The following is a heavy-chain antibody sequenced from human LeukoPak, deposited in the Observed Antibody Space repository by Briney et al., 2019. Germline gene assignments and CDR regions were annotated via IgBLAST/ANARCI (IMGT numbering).Heavy chain of an antibody. J-gene: IGHJ3*02. V-gene: IGHV3-30-3*01. Sequence: GGSLRLSCAASGFTFSSYAMLWVRQAPGKGLEWVAVISYDGSNKYYADSVKGRFTISRDNSKNTLYLQMNSLRAEDTAVYYCARDHGGADAFDIWGQGTMVTVSS. CDR1: GFTFSSYA. CDR2: ISYDGSNK. CDR3: ARDHGGADAFDI.